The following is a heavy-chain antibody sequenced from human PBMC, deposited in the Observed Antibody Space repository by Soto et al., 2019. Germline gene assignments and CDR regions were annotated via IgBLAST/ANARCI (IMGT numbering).Heavy chain of an antibody. CDR2: IRSNSSTR. V-gene: IGHV3-48*01. D-gene: IGHD3-10*02. CDR1: GFTFSNYS. Sequence: GGSLRLSCAASGFTFSNYSMNWVRQAPGKGLEWVATIRSNSSTRYYADSVKGRFTIYRDNAKNSLYLQMNSLGAEDTAVYYCEPKSYFRGVFDYWGQGTLVTVSS. J-gene: IGHJ4*02. CDR3: EPKSYFRGVFDY.